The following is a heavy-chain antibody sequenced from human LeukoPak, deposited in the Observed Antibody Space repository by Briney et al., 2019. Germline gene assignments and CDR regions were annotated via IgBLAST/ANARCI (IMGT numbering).Heavy chain of an antibody. Sequence: GSSVKVSCKASGGTFSSYAISWVQQAPGQGLEWTGGIIPIFGTANYAQKFQGRVTITADKSTSTAYMELSSLRSEDTAVYYCARGSSGWYYFDYWGQGTLVTVSS. CDR3: ARGSSGWYYFDY. D-gene: IGHD6-19*01. CDR2: IIPIFGTA. J-gene: IGHJ4*02. CDR1: GGTFSSYA. V-gene: IGHV1-69*06.